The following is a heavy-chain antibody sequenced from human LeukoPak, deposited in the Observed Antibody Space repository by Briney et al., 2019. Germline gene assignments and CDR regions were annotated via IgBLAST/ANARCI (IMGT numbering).Heavy chain of an antibody. CDR3: ARLEGGYDYKDFTAWGYYFDY. Sequence: GESLKISCKGSGYSFTSYWIGWVRQMPGKGLEWMGIIYPGDSDTRYSPSFQGQVTISADKSISTAYLQWSSLKASDTAMYYCARLEGGYDYKDFTAWGYYFDYWGQGTLVTVSS. V-gene: IGHV5-51*01. D-gene: IGHD5-12*01. J-gene: IGHJ4*02. CDR1: GYSFTSYW. CDR2: IYPGDSDT.